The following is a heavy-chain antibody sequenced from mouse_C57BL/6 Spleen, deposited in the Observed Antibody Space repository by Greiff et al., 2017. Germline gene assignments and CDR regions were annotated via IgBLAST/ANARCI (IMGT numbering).Heavy chain of an antibody. CDR1: GYTFTSYW. J-gene: IGHJ3*01. CDR3: ARNYYGSSWFAY. Sequence: QVQLKQPGAELVKPGASVKLSCKASGYTFTSYWMQWVKQRPGQGLEWIGEIDPSDSYTNYNQKFKGKATLTVDTSSSTAYMQLSSLTSEDSAVYYCARNYYGSSWFAYWGQGTLATVSA. V-gene: IGHV1-50*01. CDR2: IDPSDSYT. D-gene: IGHD1-1*01.